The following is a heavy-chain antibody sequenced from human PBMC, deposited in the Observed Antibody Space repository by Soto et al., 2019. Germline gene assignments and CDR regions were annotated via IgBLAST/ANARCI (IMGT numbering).Heavy chain of an antibody. CDR1: GFTFSSYG. CDR2: ISYDGSNK. CDR3: AKESHSSSWYSDWFDP. Sequence: QVQLVESGGGVVQPGRSLRLSCAASGFTFSSYGMHWVRQAPGKGLEWVAVISYDGSNKYYADSVKGRFTISRDNSKNTLYRQMNSLRAEDTAVYYCAKESHSSSWYSDWFDPWGQGTLVTVSS. J-gene: IGHJ5*02. D-gene: IGHD6-13*01. V-gene: IGHV3-30*18.